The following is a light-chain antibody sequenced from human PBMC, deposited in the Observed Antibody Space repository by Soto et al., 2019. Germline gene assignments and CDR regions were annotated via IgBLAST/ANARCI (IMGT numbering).Light chain of an antibody. J-gene: IGKJ2*01. CDR2: AAS. V-gene: IGKV1-12*02. CDR3: QQANSFPYT. CDR1: QGIXSW. Sequence: DIQMTQSPSSVSASVGDRVTITCRASQGIXSWLXWYQQKPGKAPKLLIYAASSLQSGVPSRFSGSGSGTDFTLTISSLQPEDFATYYCQQANSFPYTFGQGTKLEIK.